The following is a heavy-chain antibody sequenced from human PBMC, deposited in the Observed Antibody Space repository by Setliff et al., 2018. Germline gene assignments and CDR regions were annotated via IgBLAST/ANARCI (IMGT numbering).Heavy chain of an antibody. J-gene: IGHJ4*01. CDR3: ARAPNDLGVDWLFNNYFDY. CDR2: VYYTGRT. CDR1: GFTFSSYSMN. V-gene: IGHV4-39*02. Sequence: GSLRLSCAASGFTFSSYSMNWVRQAPGKGLEWIGTVYYTGRTYYNPSLKSRVTIAVDAPDNHFSLKLRSVTAADTAVYYCARAPNDLGVDWLFNNYFDYWGHGTLVTVSS. D-gene: IGHD3-9*01.